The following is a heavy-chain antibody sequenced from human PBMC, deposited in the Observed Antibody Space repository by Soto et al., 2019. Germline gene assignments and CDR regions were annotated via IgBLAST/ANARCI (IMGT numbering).Heavy chain of an antibody. J-gene: IGHJ4*01. CDR3: AIARVADSSLDH. CDR1: GFTFSNNA. V-gene: IGHV3-30*01. Sequence: GGSLRLSCVGSGFTFSNNAMHWVGQAPGKGLEWVAFLSYDSSEIFYAASVKGRFTISRDNPENTLFLHMNSPRADDTAVYYCAIARVADSSLDHWGQGILVTVSS. D-gene: IGHD3-3*01. CDR2: LSYDSSEI.